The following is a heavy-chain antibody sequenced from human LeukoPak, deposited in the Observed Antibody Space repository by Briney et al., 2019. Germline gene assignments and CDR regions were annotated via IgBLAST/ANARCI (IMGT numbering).Heavy chain of an antibody. CDR3: AGDWSGYCHDAFD. D-gene: IGHD3-3*01. CDR2: ISSSSSYI. V-gene: IGHV3-21*01. Sequence: GGCLRLSCAASGFTFSCYSMNWIRQAPGKGLEWISSISSSSSYIYYADSVKGRYTISRDNVNNSLYLQMNSLKLSRLRVDDTAGDWSGYCHDAFD. J-gene: IGHJ3*01. CDR1: GFTFSCYS.